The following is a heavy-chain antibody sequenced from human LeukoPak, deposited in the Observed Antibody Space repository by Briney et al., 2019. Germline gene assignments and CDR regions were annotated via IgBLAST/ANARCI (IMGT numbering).Heavy chain of an antibody. CDR3: ARRECSSTSCYARAAY. V-gene: IGHV1-18*01. D-gene: IGHD2-2*01. CDR1: GYTFTSYG. Sequence: ASVKVSCKASGYTFTSYGISWVRQAPGQGLEWMGWISAYNGNTNYAQKLQGRVTMTTDTSTSTAYMELRSLRSDDTAVYYCARRECSSTSCYARAAYWGQGTLVTVSS. J-gene: IGHJ4*02. CDR2: ISAYNGNT.